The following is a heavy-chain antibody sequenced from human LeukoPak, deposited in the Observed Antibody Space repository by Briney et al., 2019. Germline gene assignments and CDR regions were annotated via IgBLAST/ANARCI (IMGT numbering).Heavy chain of an antibody. J-gene: IGHJ4*02. Sequence: SETLSLTCTVSGGSISSSSYYWGWIRQPPGKGLEWIGSIYYSGSTYYNPSLKSRVTISVDTSKDQFSLKLSSVTAADTAVYYCASAYGDYVSCFDYWGQGTLVTVSS. CDR2: IYYSGST. D-gene: IGHD4-17*01. V-gene: IGHV4-39*01. CDR3: ASAYGDYVSCFDY. CDR1: GGSISSSSYY.